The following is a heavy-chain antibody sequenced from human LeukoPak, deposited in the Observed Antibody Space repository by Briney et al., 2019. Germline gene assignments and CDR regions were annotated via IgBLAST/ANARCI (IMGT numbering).Heavy chain of an antibody. CDR3: ATPRYSGSLPYYYMDV. V-gene: IGHV1-69*05. CDR1: GGTFSSYA. Sequence: VASVKVSCKASGGTFSSYAISWVRQAPGQGLEWMGRIIPIFGTANYAQKFQGRVTITTDESTSTAYMELSSLRSEDTAVYYCATPRYSGSLPYYYMDVWGKGTTVTVSS. CDR2: IIPIFGTA. J-gene: IGHJ6*03. D-gene: IGHD6-6*01.